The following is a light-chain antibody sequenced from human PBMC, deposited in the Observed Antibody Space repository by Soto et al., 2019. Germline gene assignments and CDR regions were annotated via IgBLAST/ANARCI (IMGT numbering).Light chain of an antibody. J-gene: IGKJ5*01. CDR1: QSVSGSY. CDR2: GAS. Sequence: ENVLTPSPGTLSLSPVERATLSCRASQSVSGSYLAWYQQKPGQAPRLLIYGASSRATGIPDRFSGSGSGTDFTLTISRLEPEDFAVYYCQQRSNWPITFGQGTRLEIK. CDR3: QQRSNWPIT. V-gene: IGKV3D-20*02.